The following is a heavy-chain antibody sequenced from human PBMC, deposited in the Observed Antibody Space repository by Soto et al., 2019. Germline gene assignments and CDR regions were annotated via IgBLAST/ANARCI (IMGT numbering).Heavy chain of an antibody. CDR3: ARGVGSGTYYNQYNWFDP. D-gene: IGHD3-10*01. Sequence: ASVKVSCKASGNTVPNYAIHWVRQAPGQRLEWMGWINGGNGNTYYSEHLQGRVTMTTDTSTSTAYMELRSLRSDDTAVYYCARGVGSGTYYNQYNWFDPWGQGTLVTVSS. V-gene: IGHV1-3*01. CDR1: GNTVPNYA. CDR2: INGGNGNT. J-gene: IGHJ5*02.